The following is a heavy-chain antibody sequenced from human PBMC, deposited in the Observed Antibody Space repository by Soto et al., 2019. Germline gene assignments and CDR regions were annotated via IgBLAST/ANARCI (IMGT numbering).Heavy chain of an antibody. V-gene: IGHV3-74*03. J-gene: IGHJ4*02. CDR3: ALLPMPRGPCDF. Sequence: EVQLVESGGGLVQPGESPRLSCAASGFTFSSSWMHWVRQAPGKGLVWVSRINSDGSTTQYADSVRGRSTISRDNAKNILFLEVNSLTIEETAVYFCALLPMPRGPCDFGCQGTLVTVSS. CDR1: GFTFSSSW. CDR2: INSDGSTT. D-gene: IGHD2-2*01.